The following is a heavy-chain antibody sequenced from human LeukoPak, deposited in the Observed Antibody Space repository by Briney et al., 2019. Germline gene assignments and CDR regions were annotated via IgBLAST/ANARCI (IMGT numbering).Heavy chain of an antibody. D-gene: IGHD2-2*01. CDR3: ARVRWYCSSTSCRNYYFDY. CDR1: GFTFSSYW. V-gene: IGHV3-7*03. Sequence: GGSLRLSCAASGFTFSSYWMSWVRQAPGKGLEWVANIKQDGSEKYYVDSVKGRFTISRDNAKNSLYLQMNSPRAEDTAVYYCARVRWYCSSTSCRNYYFDYWGQGTLVTVSS. CDR2: IKQDGSEK. J-gene: IGHJ4*02.